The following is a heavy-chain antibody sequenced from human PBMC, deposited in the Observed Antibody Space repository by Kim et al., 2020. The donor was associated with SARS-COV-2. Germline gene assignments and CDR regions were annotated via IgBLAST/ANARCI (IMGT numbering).Heavy chain of an antibody. J-gene: IGHJ4*02. CDR3: ASRLARAKPFDY. CDR2: ISSSSSYI. D-gene: IGHD5-12*01. CDR1: GFTFSSYS. Sequence: GGSLRLSCAASGFTFSSYSMNWVRQAPGKGLEWVSSISSSSSYIYYADSVKGRFTISRDNAKNSLYLQMNSLRAEDTAVYYCASRLARAKPFDYWGQGTLVTVSS. V-gene: IGHV3-21*01.